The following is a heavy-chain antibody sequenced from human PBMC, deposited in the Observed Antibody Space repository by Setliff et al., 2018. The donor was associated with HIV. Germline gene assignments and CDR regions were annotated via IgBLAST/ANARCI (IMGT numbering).Heavy chain of an antibody. Sequence: SETLSLTCAVYGGSFSGYYWSWIRQPPGKGLEWIGYISYTGNTNYDPSLKSRVTISMDTSKNQFSLNLNSVTATDTAVYYCAKRTFGSGRLDPWGQGTLVTVSS. CDR3: AKRTFGSGRLDP. CDR2: ISYTGNT. V-gene: IGHV4-59*08. D-gene: IGHD3-16*01. J-gene: IGHJ5*02. CDR1: GGSFSGYY.